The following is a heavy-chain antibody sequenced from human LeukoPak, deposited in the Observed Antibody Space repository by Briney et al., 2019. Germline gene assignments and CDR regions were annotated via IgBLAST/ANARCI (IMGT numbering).Heavy chain of an antibody. J-gene: IGHJ4*02. CDR3: ARDRTHFDY. Sequence: PSETLSLTRTVSGGSISSYYWSWIRQPPGKGLEWIGYIYYSGSTNYNPSLKSRVTISVDTSKNQFSLKLSSVTAADTAVYYCARDRTHFDYWGQGTLVTVSS. V-gene: IGHV4-59*01. CDR2: IYYSGST. CDR1: GGSISSYY.